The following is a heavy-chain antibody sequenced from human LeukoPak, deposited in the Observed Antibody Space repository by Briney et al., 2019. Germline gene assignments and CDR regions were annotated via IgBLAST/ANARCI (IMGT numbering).Heavy chain of an antibody. CDR2: IDPSDSYT. Sequence: GESLKISCNGSGYSFTSYWISWVRQMPGKGLEWMGRIDPSDSYTNSSPSFQGHVTISADKSISTAYLQWSSLKASDTAMYYCARQPYYYDSSGYYYGAPDYWGQGTLVTVSS. CDR3: ARQPYYYDSSGYYYGAPDY. J-gene: IGHJ4*02. V-gene: IGHV5-10-1*01. D-gene: IGHD3-22*01. CDR1: GYSFTSYW.